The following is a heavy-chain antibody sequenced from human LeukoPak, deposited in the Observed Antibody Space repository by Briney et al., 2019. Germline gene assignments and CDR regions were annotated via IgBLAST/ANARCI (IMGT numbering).Heavy chain of an antibody. V-gene: IGHV1-24*01. CDR3: ATAPHQYYYDSSGSHFDY. Sequence: ASVKVSCKVSGYTLTELSMHWVRQAPGKGLEWMGGFDPEDGETIYAQKFQGRVTMTEDTSTDTAYMELSSLGSEDTAVYYCATAPHQYYYDSSGSHFDYWGQGTLVTVSS. J-gene: IGHJ4*02. CDR1: GYTLTELS. CDR2: FDPEDGET. D-gene: IGHD3-22*01.